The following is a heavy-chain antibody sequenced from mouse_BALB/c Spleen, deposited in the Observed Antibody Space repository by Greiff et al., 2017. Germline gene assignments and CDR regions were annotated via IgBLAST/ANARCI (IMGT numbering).Heavy chain of an antibody. J-gene: IGHJ2*01. D-gene: IGHD2-14*01. V-gene: IGHV2-9*02. CDR2: IWAGGST. Sequence: VQLVESGPGLVAPSQSLSITCTVSGFSLTSYGVHWVRQPPGKGLEWLGVIWAGGSTNYNSALMSRLSISKDNSKSQVFLKMNSLQTDDTAMYYCARDRAEYRYDGGFFAYWGQGTTLTVSA. CDR3: ARDRAEYRYDGGFFAY. CDR1: GFSLTSYG.